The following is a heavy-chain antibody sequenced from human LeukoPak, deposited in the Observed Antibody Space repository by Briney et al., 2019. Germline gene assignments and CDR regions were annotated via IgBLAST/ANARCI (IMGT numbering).Heavy chain of an antibody. J-gene: IGHJ2*01. CDR1: GGSISNY. Sequence: SETLSLTCTVSGGSISNYWSWIRQPAGKGLEWIGRIYSSGSTNYNPSLKSRVTMSVDTSKNQFSLELSSVTAADTAVYYCARGQYHLLYWYFDLWGRGTLVTVSS. CDR2: IYSSGST. D-gene: IGHD2-2*01. V-gene: IGHV4-4*07. CDR3: ARGQYHLLYWYFDL.